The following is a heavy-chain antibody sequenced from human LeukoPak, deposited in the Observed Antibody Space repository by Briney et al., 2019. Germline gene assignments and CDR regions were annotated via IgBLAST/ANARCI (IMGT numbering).Heavy chain of an antibody. V-gene: IGHV3-30-3*01. CDR2: ISYDGSNE. D-gene: IGHD4-17*01. J-gene: IGHJ5*02. CDR3: AGGAYEGGNWFDA. CDR1: GFTFSSHW. Sequence: GESLRLSCAASGFTFSSHWMHWVRQTPGKGLMWVAVISYDGSNEYYADSVKGRFTTSRDNSKNTLYVQMNSLRPEDTAVYCCAGGAYEGGNWFDAWGQGTLVTVSS.